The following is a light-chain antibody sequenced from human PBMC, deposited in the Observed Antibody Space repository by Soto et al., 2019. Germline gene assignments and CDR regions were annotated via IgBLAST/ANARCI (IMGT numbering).Light chain of an antibody. CDR3: QSADSSGTYHVV. V-gene: IGLV3-25*03. J-gene: IGLJ2*01. CDR1: ALPKQY. CDR2: KDS. Sequence: ELTQPPSVSVSPGQTARITCSGDALPKQYAYWYQQKPGQAPVLVIYKDSERPSGIPERFSGSSSGTTVTLTISGVQAEDEADYYCQSADSSGTYHVVFGGGTKLTVL.